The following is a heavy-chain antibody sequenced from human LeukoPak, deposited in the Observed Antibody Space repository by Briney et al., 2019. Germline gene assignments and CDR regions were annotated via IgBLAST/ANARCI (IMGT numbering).Heavy chain of an antibody. CDR1: GGTFSSYA. D-gene: IGHD2-2*01. V-gene: IGHV1-69*13. CDR3: ARDSARNIVVVPAAAHPNYYYYYGMDV. Sequence: SVTVSCKASGGTFSSYAISWVRQAPGQGLEWMGGIIPIFGTANYAQKFQGRVTITADESTSTAYMELSSLRSEDTAVYYCARDSARNIVVVPAAAHPNYYYYYGMDVWGQGTTVTVSS. CDR2: IIPIFGTA. J-gene: IGHJ6*02.